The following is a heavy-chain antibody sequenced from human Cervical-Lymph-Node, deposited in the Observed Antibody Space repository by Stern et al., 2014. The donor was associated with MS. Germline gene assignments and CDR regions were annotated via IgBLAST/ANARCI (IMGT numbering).Heavy chain of an antibody. V-gene: IGHV4-59*08. CDR2: ISHSGDT. J-gene: IGHJ4*02. CDR3: ARLSTAVDF. CDR1: GGSISSRY. Sequence: VQLVQSGPGLVKPSETLSLTCAVSGGSISSRYWGWIRQPPGKGLEWIGLISHSGDTKYNPSLKSRVTISLEKSKNQFSLKVTSVTAADTAVYYCARLSTAVDFWGQGTLVTVSS.